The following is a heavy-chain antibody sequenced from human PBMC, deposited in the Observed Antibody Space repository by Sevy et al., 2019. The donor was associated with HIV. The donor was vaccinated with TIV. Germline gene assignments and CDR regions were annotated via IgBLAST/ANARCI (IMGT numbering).Heavy chain of an antibody. CDR1: GFTFSSYW. Sequence: GGSLRLSCAASGFTFSSYWMSWVRQAPGKGLEWVANIKQDGSEKYYVDSVKGRFTISRDNAKNSLYLQMNSLRAEDTAVYYCARERGGIVVVPAARPYYYYGMDVWGQGTTVTVSS. J-gene: IGHJ6*02. D-gene: IGHD2-2*01. V-gene: IGHV3-7*03. CDR3: ARERGGIVVVPAARPYYYYGMDV. CDR2: IKQDGSEK.